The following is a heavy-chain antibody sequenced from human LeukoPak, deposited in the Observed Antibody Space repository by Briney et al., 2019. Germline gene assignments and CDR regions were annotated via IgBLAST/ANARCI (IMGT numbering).Heavy chain of an antibody. D-gene: IGHD5-18*01. V-gene: IGHV1-69*04. CDR1: GGTFSSYA. J-gene: IGHJ4*02. Sequence: SVKVSCKASGGTFSSYAISWVRQAPGRGLEWMGRIIPILGIANYAQKFQGRVTITADKSTSTAYMELSSLRSEDTAVYYCASPGGYSYGLDYWGQGTLVTVSS. CDR3: ASPGGYSYGLDY. CDR2: IIPILGIA.